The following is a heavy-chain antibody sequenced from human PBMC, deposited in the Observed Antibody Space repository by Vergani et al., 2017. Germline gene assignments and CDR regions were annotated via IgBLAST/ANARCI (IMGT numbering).Heavy chain of an antibody. CDR1: GGSFSGYY. J-gene: IGHJ4*02. V-gene: IGHV4-34*01. CDR3: ARLEGWELRCDS. CDR2: IYHSGST. D-gene: IGHD1-26*01. Sequence: QVQLQQWGAGLLKPSETLSLTCAVYGGSFSGYYWGWIRQPPGKGLEWIGSIYHSGSTYYNPSLKSRVTISVDTSKNQCSLKLSLVTAADTAVYYCARLEGWELRCDSWGQGTLVTVSS.